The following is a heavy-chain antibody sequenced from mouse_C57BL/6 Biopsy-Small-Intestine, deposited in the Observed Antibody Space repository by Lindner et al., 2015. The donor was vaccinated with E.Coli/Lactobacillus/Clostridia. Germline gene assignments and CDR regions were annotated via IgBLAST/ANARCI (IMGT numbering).Heavy chain of an antibody. CDR3: ARCGNYGGAYYYSMDY. J-gene: IGHJ4*01. V-gene: IGHV1-80*01. Sequence: VQLQESGAELVKPGASVKISCKASGYAFSIYWMNWVKQRPGKGLEWIGQIYPGDGDTNYNGKFKGKATLTADKSSSTAYMQLSSLTSEDSAVYFCARCGNYGGAYYYSMDYWGQGTSVTVSS. CDR2: IYPGDGDT. CDR1: GYAFSIYW. D-gene: IGHD2-1*01.